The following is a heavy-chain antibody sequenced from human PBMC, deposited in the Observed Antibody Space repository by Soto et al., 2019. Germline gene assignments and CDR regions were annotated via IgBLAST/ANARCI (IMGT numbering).Heavy chain of an antibody. CDR3: AREQNYYYDTTGYYMGLVDY. V-gene: IGHV3-53*01. CDR2: IYTGGGT. Sequence: EVRLVESGGGLIQPGGSLRLSCEVSGFTVRSNYMSWVRQAPGKGLEWVSLIYTGGGTFFADSVKGRFTISRDNSKNTLYLHMNNLRAEDTAVYYCAREQNYYYDTTGYYMGLVDYWGQGTQVTVSS. D-gene: IGHD3-22*01. J-gene: IGHJ4*02. CDR1: GFTVRSNY.